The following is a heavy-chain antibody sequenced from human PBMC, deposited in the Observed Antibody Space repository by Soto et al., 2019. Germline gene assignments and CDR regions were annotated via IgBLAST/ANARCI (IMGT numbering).Heavy chain of an antibody. J-gene: IGHJ4*02. CDR2: IVVGSGNT. V-gene: IGHV1-58*01. CDR1: GFTFTSSA. CDR3: EAPYYYDSSGDVVDY. Sequence: ASVKVSCKASGFTFTSSAVRWVRQARGQRLEWIGWIVVGSGNTNYAQKFQERVTITRDMSTSTAYMELSSLRSEDTAVYYCEAPYYYDSSGDVVDYWGQGTLVTVSS. D-gene: IGHD3-22*01.